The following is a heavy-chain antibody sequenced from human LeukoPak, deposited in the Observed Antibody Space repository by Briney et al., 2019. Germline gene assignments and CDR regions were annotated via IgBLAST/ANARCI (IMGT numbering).Heavy chain of an antibody. V-gene: IGHV4-59*01. Sequence: SETLSLTCSVSGASIGSCNWIWIRQPPGKGPEWLGTIYYSGNTKYNSSLKSRVSILADTSNNQFSLRLSSVTAADTAVYYCAREGLTTIGVIDVWGKGTTVTVSS. CDR3: AREGLTTIGVIDV. CDR1: GASIGSCN. J-gene: IGHJ6*03. CDR2: IYYSGNT. D-gene: IGHD1-1*01.